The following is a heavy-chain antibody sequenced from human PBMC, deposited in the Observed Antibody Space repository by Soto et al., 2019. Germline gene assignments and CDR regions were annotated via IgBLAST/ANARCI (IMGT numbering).Heavy chain of an antibody. CDR3: ARDRPGPQHYFDY. D-gene: IGHD6-6*01. CDR2: VSSTGST. Sequence: SETLSLTCTVSGASITQYYWNWIRQSPGKGLEWIVSVSSTGSTVYNPSLTSRVTVSLDTSKNQFSLTLNSVTAADTAVYYCARDRPGPQHYFDYWGLANMVTVSS. V-gene: IGHV4-59*01. J-gene: IGHJ4*02. CDR1: GASITQYY.